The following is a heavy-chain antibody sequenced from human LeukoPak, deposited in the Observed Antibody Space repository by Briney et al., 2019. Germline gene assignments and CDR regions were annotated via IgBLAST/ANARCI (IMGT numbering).Heavy chain of an antibody. D-gene: IGHD3-22*01. Sequence: PGGSLRLSCAASGFTFSSYAMHWVRQAPGKGLEWVAVISYDGSNKYYADSVKGRFTISRDNSKNTLYLQMNSLRAEDTAVYYCARGTTVTNHYYDSSGYRAPGYWGQGTLVTVSS. CDR1: GFTFSSYA. J-gene: IGHJ4*02. V-gene: IGHV3-30-3*01. CDR2: ISYDGSNK. CDR3: ARGTTVTNHYYDSSGYRAPGY.